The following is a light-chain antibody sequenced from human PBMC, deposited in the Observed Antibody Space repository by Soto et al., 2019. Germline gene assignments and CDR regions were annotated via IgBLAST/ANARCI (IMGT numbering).Light chain of an antibody. CDR1: SSDVGGYNY. Sequence: ALTQPASVSGSPGQSITISCTGTSSDVGGYNYVSWYQQHPGKAPKLMIYDVSNRPSGVSNRFSGSKSGNTASLTISGLQAEDEADYYCSSYTSSSTLDVFGTGTKVTVL. CDR2: DVS. J-gene: IGLJ1*01. V-gene: IGLV2-14*01. CDR3: SSYTSSSTLDV.